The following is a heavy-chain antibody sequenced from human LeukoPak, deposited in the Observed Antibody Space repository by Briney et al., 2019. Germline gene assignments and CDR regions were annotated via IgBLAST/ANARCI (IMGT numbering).Heavy chain of an antibody. D-gene: IGHD5-24*01. J-gene: IGHJ4*02. CDR2: FSGSGGGT. Sequence: GGSLRLSCAASEFSVGSNYMTWVRQAPGKGLEWVSAFSGSGGGTYYADSVKGRFTISRDNSKNTLYLQMNSLRAEDTALYFCAKSGYNRFDYWGQGTLVTVSS. CDR3: AKSGYNRFDY. CDR1: EFSVGSNY. V-gene: IGHV3-23*01.